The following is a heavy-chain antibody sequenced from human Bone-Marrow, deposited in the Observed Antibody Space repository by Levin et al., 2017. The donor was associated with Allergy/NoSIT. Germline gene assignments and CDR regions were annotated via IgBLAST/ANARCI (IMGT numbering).Heavy chain of an antibody. J-gene: IGHJ4*02. Sequence: GESLKISCKASGYTFSHYALNWVRQAPGQRLEWMGWIDTNTGNPTYAQGFTGRFVLSWDASVSTSYLQISSLKADDTAIYYCARDSRLVLRFYEWTITPYYFDYWGQGSLVSVSS. CDR3: ARDSRLVLRFYEWTITPYYFDY. CDR2: IDTNTGNP. D-gene: IGHD3-3*01. CDR1: GYTFSHYA. V-gene: IGHV7-4-1*02.